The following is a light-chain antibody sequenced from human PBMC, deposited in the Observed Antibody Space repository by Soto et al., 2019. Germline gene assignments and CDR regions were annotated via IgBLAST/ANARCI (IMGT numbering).Light chain of an antibody. Sequence: EIVLTQSPATLSLSPGERATLSCRASQSVSSEYLAWYQQKPGQGPRPLMYGASNRATGIPDRFSGSGSGTDFTLTISRLEPEDFAVYYCQQYDSQPRTFGQGTKVEIK. CDR1: QSVSSEY. J-gene: IGKJ1*01. CDR3: QQYDSQPRT. V-gene: IGKV3-20*01. CDR2: GAS.